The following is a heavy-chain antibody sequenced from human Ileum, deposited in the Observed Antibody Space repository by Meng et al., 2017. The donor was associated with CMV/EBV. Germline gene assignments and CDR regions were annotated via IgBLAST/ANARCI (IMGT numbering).Heavy chain of an antibody. J-gene: IGHJ5*02. D-gene: IGHD3-3*01. Sequence: MNWVRQAPGRGLEWVSSISSSSSYIYYADSVKGRFTISRDNAKNSLYLQMNSLRAEDTAVYYCARDTSSYYDFWSGYYGVETYNWLDPWGQGTLVTVSS. V-gene: IGHV3-21*01. CDR3: ARDTSSYYDFWSGYYGVETYNWLDP. CDR2: ISSSSSYI.